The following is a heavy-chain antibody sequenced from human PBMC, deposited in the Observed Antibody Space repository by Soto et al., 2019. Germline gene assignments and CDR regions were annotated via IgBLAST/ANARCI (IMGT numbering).Heavy chain of an antibody. V-gene: IGHV3-30*03. CDR1: RFTFSNYG. Sequence: QVQLVESGGGVVQPGRSLRLSCAASRFTFSNYGMQWVRQAPGKGLEWVAVISHDGTVKYYADSVKGRFTISRDNFQNTLYLQMNSLRAEDTAVYYCARDMVTVVVVPAAIRPYYYYGMDVWGQGTTVTVSS. D-gene: IGHD2-2*02. J-gene: IGHJ6*02. CDR3: ARDMVTVVVVPAAIRPYYYYGMDV. CDR2: ISHDGTVK.